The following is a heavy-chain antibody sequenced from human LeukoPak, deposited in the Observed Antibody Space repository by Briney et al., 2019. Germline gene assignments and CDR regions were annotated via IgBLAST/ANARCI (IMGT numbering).Heavy chain of an antibody. CDR1: GFTFSSYG. V-gene: IGHV3-30*02. Sequence: PGGSLRLSCAASGFTFSSYGTHWVRQAPGKGLEWVAFIRYDGSNKYYADSVKGRFTISRDNSKNTLYLQMDSLRAEDTAVYYCAKAQCYDSSGNDYWGQGTLVTVSS. CDR2: IRYDGSNK. D-gene: IGHD3-22*01. J-gene: IGHJ4*02. CDR3: AKAQCYDSSGNDY.